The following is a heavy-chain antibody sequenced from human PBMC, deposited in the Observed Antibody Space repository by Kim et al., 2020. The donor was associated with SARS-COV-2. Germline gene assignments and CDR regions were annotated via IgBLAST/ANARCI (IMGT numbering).Heavy chain of an antibody. J-gene: IGHJ4*02. D-gene: IGHD2-15*01. V-gene: IGHV4-4*02. CDR1: GGSISSSNW. CDR2: IYHSGST. Sequence: SETLSLTCAVSGGSISSSNWWSWVRQPPGKGLEWIGEIYHSGSTNYNPSLKSRVTISVDKSKNQFSLKLSSVTAADTAVYYCAGYLGYCSGGSCYSVDYWGQGTLVTVSS. CDR3: AGYLGYCSGGSCYSVDY.